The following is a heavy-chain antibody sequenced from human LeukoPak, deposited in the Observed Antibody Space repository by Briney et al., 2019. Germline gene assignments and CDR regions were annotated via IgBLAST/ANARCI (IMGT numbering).Heavy chain of an antibody. V-gene: IGHV3-7*01. Sequence: GGSLRLSCAASGFTFSSYWMSWVRQAPGKGLEWVANIKQDGSEKYYVDSVKGRFTISRDNAKNSLYLQMNSLRAEDTAVYYCARAARIAAAGYYDSSGYYYFDYWGQGTLVTVSS. CDR3: ARAARIAAAGYYDSSGYYYFDY. CDR1: GFTFSSYW. D-gene: IGHD3-22*01. CDR2: IKQDGSEK. J-gene: IGHJ4*02.